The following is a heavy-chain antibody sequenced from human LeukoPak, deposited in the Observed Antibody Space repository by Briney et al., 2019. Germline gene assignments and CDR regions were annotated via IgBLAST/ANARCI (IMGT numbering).Heavy chain of an antibody. CDR1: GYTFTSYD. Sequence: ASVKVSCKASGYTFTSYDINWVRQATGQGREWMGWMHPNSGNTGYAQKFQGRVTMTRTTSISTAYMELSSLRSEDTAVYYCARGGAWFGEAIWDYWGQGNLVTVSA. D-gene: IGHD3-10*01. J-gene: IGHJ4*02. CDR2: MHPNSGNT. CDR3: ARGGAWFGEAIWDY. V-gene: IGHV1-8*01.